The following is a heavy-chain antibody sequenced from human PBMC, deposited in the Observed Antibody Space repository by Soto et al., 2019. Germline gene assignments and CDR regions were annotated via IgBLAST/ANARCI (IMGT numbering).Heavy chain of an antibody. D-gene: IGHD3-10*01. CDR3: AKCLYGSGSYQFHGMDV. J-gene: IGHJ6*02. CDR2: ISGSGGST. CDR1: GFTFSSYA. Sequence: GGSLRLSRAASGFTFSSYAMSWVRQAPGKGLEWVSAISGSGGSTYYADSVKGRFTISRDNSKNTLYLQMKSLRAEDTAVYYCAKCLYGSGSYQFHGMDVWGQGTTVTVSS. V-gene: IGHV3-23*01.